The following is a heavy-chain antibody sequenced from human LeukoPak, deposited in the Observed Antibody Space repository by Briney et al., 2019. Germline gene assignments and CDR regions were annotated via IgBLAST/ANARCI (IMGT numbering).Heavy chain of an antibody. CDR3: AREFREGTVTTTHWFDP. V-gene: IGHV1-69*06. CDR1: GGTFSSYA. J-gene: IGHJ5*02. Sequence: GASVKVSCKASGGTFSSYAISWVRQAPGQGLEWMGGIIPIFGTANYAQKFQGRVTITADKSTSTAYMELSSLRSEDTAVYYCAREFREGTVTTTHWFDPWGQGTLVTVSS. CDR2: IIPIFGTA. D-gene: IGHD4-11*01.